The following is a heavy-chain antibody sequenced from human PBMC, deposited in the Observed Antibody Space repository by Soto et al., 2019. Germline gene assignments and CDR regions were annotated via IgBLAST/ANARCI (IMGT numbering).Heavy chain of an antibody. D-gene: IGHD2-15*01. CDR1: GYIFIDYW. Sequence: GDSLTISCKASGYIFIDYWIGWVRHMPGKGLEWMGIVYPRDSDTRYSPSFQGQVTISADRSTGTAFLQWRSLKASDTALYYCARPPLPGYSIHFNSWGQGTLVTVSS. CDR3: ARPPLPGYSIHFNS. V-gene: IGHV5-51*01. J-gene: IGHJ4*02. CDR2: VYPRDSDT.